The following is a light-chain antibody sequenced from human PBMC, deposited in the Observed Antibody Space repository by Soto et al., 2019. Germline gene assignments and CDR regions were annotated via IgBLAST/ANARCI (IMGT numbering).Light chain of an antibody. CDR2: GAS. J-gene: IGKJ1*01. CDR3: QQYSSWPPWT. CDR1: QSFNSIY. Sequence: EIVLTQSPGTLSLSPGERATLSCRASQSFNSIYLAWYQQKPGQAPRLLIYGASSRATGIPDRFSGSGSGTEFTLTISSLESEDSAVYYCQQYSSWPPWTFGQGTKVDIK. V-gene: IGKV3-20*01.